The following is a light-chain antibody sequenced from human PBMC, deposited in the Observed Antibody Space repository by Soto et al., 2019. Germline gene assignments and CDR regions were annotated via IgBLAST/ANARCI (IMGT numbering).Light chain of an antibody. CDR1: QSVSSSY. J-gene: IGKJ2*01. Sequence: EIVLTQSPGTLSLSPGERATLSCRASQSVSSSYLAWYQQKPGQAPRLLIYGASSRATGIPDRFRGSGPGTDFTLTISRLEPEHFAVYYCQQYGSSPPYTFGEGTKLEIK. CDR3: QQYGSSPPYT. V-gene: IGKV3-20*01. CDR2: GAS.